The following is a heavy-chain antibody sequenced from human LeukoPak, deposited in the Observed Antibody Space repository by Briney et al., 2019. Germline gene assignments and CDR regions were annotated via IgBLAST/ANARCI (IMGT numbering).Heavy chain of an antibody. CDR1: GFTFSSYA. V-gene: IGHV3-23*01. J-gene: IGHJ4*02. CDR3: ANFGCSSTSCLDY. CDR2: ISGSGGST. Sequence: GGSLRLSCAASGFTFSSYAMSWVRQAPGKGLEWVSAISGSGGSTYYADSVKGRFTISRDNSKNTLYLQMNSLRTEDTAVYYCANFGCSSTSCLDYWGQGTLVTVSS. D-gene: IGHD2-2*01.